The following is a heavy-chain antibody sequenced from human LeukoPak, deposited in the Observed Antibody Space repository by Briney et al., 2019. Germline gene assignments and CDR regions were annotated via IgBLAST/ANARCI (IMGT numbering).Heavy chain of an antibody. CDR3: ARDMPYGSGSFYDAFDI. Sequence: GVSLSLSCAACGFTVRRDYMSWVGQAPGKGREGVSVLYSGGCTYYADSVTGRFNISRDNSKNTLYLQMISLRAEDAAVYYCARDMPYGSGSFYDAFDIWGQGTIVTVSS. D-gene: IGHD3-10*01. V-gene: IGHV3-66*02. CDR2: LYSGGCT. CDR1: GFTVRRDY. J-gene: IGHJ3*02.